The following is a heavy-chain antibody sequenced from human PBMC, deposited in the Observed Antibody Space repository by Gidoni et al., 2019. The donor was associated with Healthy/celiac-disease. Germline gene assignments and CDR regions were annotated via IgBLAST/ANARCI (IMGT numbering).Heavy chain of an antibody. CDR1: GYTFTSYG. D-gene: IGHD3-22*01. Sequence: QVQLVQSGAEVKKPGASVKVSCKASGYTFTSYGISWVRQAPGQGLEWMGWISAYNGNTNYAQKLQGRVTMTTDTSTSTAYMELRSLRSDDTAVYYCARDLLSHYYDSSGYYQQLDYWGQGTLVTVSS. CDR2: ISAYNGNT. J-gene: IGHJ4*02. V-gene: IGHV1-18*01. CDR3: ARDLLSHYYDSSGYYQQLDY.